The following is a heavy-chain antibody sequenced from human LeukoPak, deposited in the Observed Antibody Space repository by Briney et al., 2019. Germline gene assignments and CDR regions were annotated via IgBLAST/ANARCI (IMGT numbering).Heavy chain of an antibody. V-gene: IGHV4-34*01. D-gene: IGHD2-15*01. CDR1: GGFFSGYY. CDR2: INHSGST. Sequence: SETLSLTCAVYGGFFSGYYWSWIRQPPGKGLEWIGEINHSGSTNYNPSLKSRVTISVDTSKNQFSLKLSSVTAADTAVYYCARNLPKTYCSGGSCYSESMDVWGQGTTVTVSS. CDR3: ARNLPKTYCSGGSCYSESMDV. J-gene: IGHJ6*02.